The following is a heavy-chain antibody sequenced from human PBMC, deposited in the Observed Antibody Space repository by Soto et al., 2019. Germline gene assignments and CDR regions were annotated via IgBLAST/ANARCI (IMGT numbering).Heavy chain of an antibody. D-gene: IGHD5-12*01. CDR2: ISGSGGST. Sequence: EVQLLESGGRLVQPGGSLRLSCAASGFTFSSYAMSWVRQAPGKGLEWVSGISGSGGSTYYAGSVKGRFTISRDNSKNTLYLQMNSLRADDTALYYCAKGLYSVYGPFDYWGQGTLVTVSS. CDR3: AKGLYSVYGPFDY. J-gene: IGHJ4*02. V-gene: IGHV3-23*01. CDR1: GFTFSSYA.